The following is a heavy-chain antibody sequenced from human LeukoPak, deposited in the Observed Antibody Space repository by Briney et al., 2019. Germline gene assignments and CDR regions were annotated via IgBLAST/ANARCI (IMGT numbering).Heavy chain of an antibody. Sequence: SETLSLTCTVSGGSISSYYWSWIRQPAGKGLDWIGRIYTSGSTNYNPSLKSRVTISVDKSNNQFSLKLSSVTAADTAVYYCARGGAYSSSYYYNMDVWGKGTTVTVSS. CDR3: ARGGAYSSSYYYNMDV. CDR1: GGSISSYY. V-gene: IGHV4-4*07. CDR2: IYTSGST. J-gene: IGHJ6*03. D-gene: IGHD6-6*01.